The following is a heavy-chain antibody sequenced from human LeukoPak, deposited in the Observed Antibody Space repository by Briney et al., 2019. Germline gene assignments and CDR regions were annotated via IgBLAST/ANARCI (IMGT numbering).Heavy chain of an antibody. D-gene: IGHD2-2*01. J-gene: IGHJ5*02. Sequence: SETLSLTCTVSGGSISSYYWSWIRQPAGKGLEWIGRIYTSGSTNYNPSLKSRVTMSVDTSKNQFSLKLSSVTAADMAVYYCAGDPRYCSSTSCYGWFDPWGQGTLVTVSS. V-gene: IGHV4-4*07. CDR1: GGSISSYY. CDR2: IYTSGST. CDR3: AGDPRYCSSTSCYGWFDP.